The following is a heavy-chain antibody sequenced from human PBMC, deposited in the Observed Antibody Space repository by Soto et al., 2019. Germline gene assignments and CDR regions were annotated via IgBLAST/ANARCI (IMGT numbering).Heavy chain of an antibody. V-gene: IGHV3-7*01. Sequence: SLRLSCAASGFTFSSYWMSWVRQAPGKGLEWVANIKQDGSEKYYVDSVKGRFTISRDNAKNSLYLQMNSLRAEDTAVYYCARVAAMIVVVSYGMDVWGQGTTVTVSS. D-gene: IGHD3-22*01. CDR1: GFTFSSYW. CDR2: IKQDGSEK. J-gene: IGHJ6*02. CDR3: ARVAAMIVVVSYGMDV.